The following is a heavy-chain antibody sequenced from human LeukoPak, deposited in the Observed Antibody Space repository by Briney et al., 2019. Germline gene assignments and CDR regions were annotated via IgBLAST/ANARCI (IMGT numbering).Heavy chain of an antibody. Sequence: GGSLRLSCAASGFTVSSNYMSWVRQAPGKGLEWVSVIYSGGSTYYADSVKGRFTISRDNSKNTLYLEMNSLRAEDTAVYYCARDGAYYYGSGSSYNGLDYWGQGILVSVSS. J-gene: IGHJ4*02. V-gene: IGHV3-53*01. CDR3: ARDGAYYYGSGSSYNGLDY. CDR2: IYSGGST. CDR1: GFTVSSNY. D-gene: IGHD3-10*01.